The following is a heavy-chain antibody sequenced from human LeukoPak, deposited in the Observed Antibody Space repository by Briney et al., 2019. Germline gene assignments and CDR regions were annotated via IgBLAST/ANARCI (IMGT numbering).Heavy chain of an antibody. J-gene: IGHJ3*02. CDR3: ARGPGGSGSYGAFDI. D-gene: IGHD3-10*01. CDR1: GGSISSYY. CDR2: IYTSGST. V-gene: IGHV4-4*07. Sequence: SETLSLTCTVSGGSISSYYWSWIRQPAGKGLEWIGRIYTSGSTNHNPSLKSRVTMSLDTSKNQFSLKLSSVTAADTAVYYCARGPGGSGSYGAFDIWGQGTMVTVSS.